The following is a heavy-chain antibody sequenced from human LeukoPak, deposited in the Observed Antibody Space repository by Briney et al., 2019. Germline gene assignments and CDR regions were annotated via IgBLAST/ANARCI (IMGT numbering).Heavy chain of an antibody. D-gene: IGHD4-23*01. Sequence: TSETLSLTCAVYGAPFRGFFWSWLRQAPGNGLEWIGEISHSGSSNYNPSLKSRITISVDTSKSQFSLRLTPVTAADTAVYYCARGIFYGGRNQYIWFDLWGQGTLVTVSS. CDR2: ISHSGSS. J-gene: IGHJ5*02. CDR3: ARGIFYGGRNQYIWFDL. V-gene: IGHV4-34*01. CDR1: GAPFRGFF.